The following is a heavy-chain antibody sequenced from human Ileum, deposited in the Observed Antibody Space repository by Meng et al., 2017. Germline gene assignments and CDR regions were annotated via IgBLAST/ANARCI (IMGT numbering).Heavy chain of an antibody. CDR2: IRRKTDATTT. V-gene: IGHV3-15*01. J-gene: IGHJ4*02. CDR1: GFTFSNAW. Sequence: EVQLVESGGGLVKPGGSLRLSCAASGFTFSNAWLSWVRQAPGKGLEWIARIRRKTDATTTDYVAPVKGRFTISRDDSENTPFLQMNSLKTEDTAVYYCTAEDPQYYFDYWGQGTLVTVSS. CDR3: TAEDPQYYFDY.